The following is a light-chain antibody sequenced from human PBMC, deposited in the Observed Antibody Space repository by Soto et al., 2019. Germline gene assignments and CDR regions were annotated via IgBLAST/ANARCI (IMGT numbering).Light chain of an antibody. CDR1: SSDVGAYNY. J-gene: IGLJ1*01. V-gene: IGLV2-14*03. Sequence: QSVLTHPASVSGSPGQSITVSCTGTSSDVGAYNYVSWYQQHPGKAPKLIISGVSNRPSGVSNRFSASKSGNTASLTISGLQAEDEADYYCRSFTTSVTSVFGTGTKVTVL. CDR3: RSFTTSVTSV. CDR2: GVS.